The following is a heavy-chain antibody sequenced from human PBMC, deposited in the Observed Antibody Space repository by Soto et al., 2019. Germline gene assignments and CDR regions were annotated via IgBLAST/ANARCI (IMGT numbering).Heavy chain of an antibody. CDR2: FSAGGGCT. CDR1: GFTFSSHG. CDR3: ARDPSDGVNLGWFDP. D-gene: IGHD2-8*01. Sequence: GGSLRLSCAASGFTFSSHGMSWVRQAPGKGLEWVSGFSAGGGCTFYSDSVKGRFTVSGDNSKNMLYMQMNSVRVEETAVYYCARDPSDGVNLGWFDPWGQGTLVTVSS. V-gene: IGHV3-23*01. J-gene: IGHJ5*02.